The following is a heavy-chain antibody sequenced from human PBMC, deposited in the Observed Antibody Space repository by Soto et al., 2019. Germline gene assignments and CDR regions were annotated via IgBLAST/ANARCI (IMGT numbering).Heavy chain of an antibody. Sequence: QVQLQESGPGLVKPSETLSLTCTVSGGSISSYYWSWIRQPPGKGLEWIGYIYYSGSTNYNPSLKSRVTISVDTSKNQFSLKLSSVTAADTAVYYCARHTSSGWSTLYFDYWGQGTLVTVSS. CDR2: IYYSGST. CDR3: ARHTSSGWSTLYFDY. CDR1: GGSISSYY. D-gene: IGHD6-19*01. J-gene: IGHJ4*02. V-gene: IGHV4-59*08.